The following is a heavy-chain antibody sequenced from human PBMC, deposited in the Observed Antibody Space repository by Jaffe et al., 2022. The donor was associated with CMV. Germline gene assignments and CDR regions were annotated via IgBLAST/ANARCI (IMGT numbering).Heavy chain of an antibody. V-gene: IGHV3-48*03. CDR2: ISSSGSTI. J-gene: IGHJ4*02. CDR3: ARGARPTAFIRY. D-gene: IGHD3-3*02. Sequence: EVQLVESGGGLVQPGGSLRLSCAASGFTFSSYEMNWVRQAPGKGLEWVSYISSSGSTIYYADSVKGRFTISRDNAKNSLYLQMNSLRAEDTAVYYCARGARPTAFIRYWGQGTLVTVSS. CDR1: GFTFSSYE.